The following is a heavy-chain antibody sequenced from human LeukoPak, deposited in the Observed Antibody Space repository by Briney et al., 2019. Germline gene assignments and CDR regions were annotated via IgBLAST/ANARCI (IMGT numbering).Heavy chain of an antibody. V-gene: IGHV3-23*01. Sequence: SGGSLRLSCAASGFVFRSYGMGWVRQTPGKGREWVAGISVRGTITKSAGSVKGRCTISRDNSRNTVFLQMHGQSADDTALYYCAKEEDYGDTSIGRPYISWGQGTLVTVS. J-gene: IGHJ4*02. D-gene: IGHD4-17*01. CDR1: GFVFRSYG. CDR2: ISVRGTIT. CDR3: AKEEDYGDTSIGRPYIS.